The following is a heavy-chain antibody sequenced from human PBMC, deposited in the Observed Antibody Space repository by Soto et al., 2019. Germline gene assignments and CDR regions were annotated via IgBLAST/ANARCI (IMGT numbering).Heavy chain of an antibody. J-gene: IGHJ5*02. Sequence: QVQLVQSGAEVKKPGASVKVSCKASGYTFHSYGISWVRQAPGQGLEWMGTISGYKGNTNYAQKLQGRVTMTKDTSTSTAYMELRSLRSDDTALYYCARDISSGLANRFDPWGQGTLVTVSS. CDR1: GYTFHSYG. V-gene: IGHV1-18*04. CDR3: ARDISSGLANRFDP. D-gene: IGHD6-19*01. CDR2: ISGYKGNT.